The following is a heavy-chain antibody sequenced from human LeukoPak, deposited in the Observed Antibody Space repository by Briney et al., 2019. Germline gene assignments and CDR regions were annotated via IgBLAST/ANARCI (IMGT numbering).Heavy chain of an antibody. CDR3: ARMDDYFGSGNYYNVINYYYMDV. J-gene: IGHJ6*03. CDR2: IDRSGNT. D-gene: IGHD3-10*01. CDR1: GYSISSGYY. Sequence: PSESLSPTRAVSGYSISSGYYWGCIRQSPGKGLEWIGRIDRSGNTYYNPPLKSRVAISVDTSSNQFSLRLTSVTAADTAVYYCARMDDYFGSGNYYNVINYYYMDVWGKGTTVTVS. V-gene: IGHV4-38-2*01.